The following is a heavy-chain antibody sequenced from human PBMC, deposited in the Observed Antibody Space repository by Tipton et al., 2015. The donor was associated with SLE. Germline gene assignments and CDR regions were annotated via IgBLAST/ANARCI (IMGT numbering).Heavy chain of an antibody. V-gene: IGHV4-39*07. J-gene: IGHJ4*02. CDR3: TRGGIFL. CDR2: IYQRTST. CDR1: GGSVSSSEYH. Sequence: LVKPSETLSLTCTVSGGSVSSSEYHWGWIRQPPGKGLEWIASIYQRTSTYYNPSLKSRATISMDTSKNQFSLRLSSVTAADTAVYYCTRGGIFLWGQGKLVTVSS. D-gene: IGHD2-21*01.